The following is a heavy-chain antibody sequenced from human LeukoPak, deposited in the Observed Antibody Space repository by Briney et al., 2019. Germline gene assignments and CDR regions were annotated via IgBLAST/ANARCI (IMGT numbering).Heavy chain of an antibody. CDR3: ARTGGYRSDWFDP. V-gene: IGHV4-34*01. J-gene: IGHJ5*02. CDR2: INHSGST. Sequence: SETLSLTCAVYGGSFSGYYWSWIRQPPGKGLEWVGEINHSGSTNYNPSLKSRVTIPVDTSKNQFSLKLSSVTAADTAVYYCARTGGYRSDWFDPWGQGTLVTVSS. D-gene: IGHD3-10*01. CDR1: GGSFSGYY.